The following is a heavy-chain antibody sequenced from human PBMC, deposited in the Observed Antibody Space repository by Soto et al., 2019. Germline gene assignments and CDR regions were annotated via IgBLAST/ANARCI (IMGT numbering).Heavy chain of an antibody. D-gene: IGHD6-13*01. CDR2: IFSNDEK. V-gene: IGHV2-26*01. CDR1: GFSLSNARMG. J-gene: IGHJ5*02. Sequence: QVTLKESGPVLVKPTETLTLTCTVSGFSLSNARMGVSWIRQPPGKALEWLAHIFSNDEKSYSTSLRSRLTTSTDTSKRQVFLTMPNMDPVYTATYYCARSSRSWYDARFDPWGQGTLVTVSS. CDR3: ARSSRSWYDARFDP.